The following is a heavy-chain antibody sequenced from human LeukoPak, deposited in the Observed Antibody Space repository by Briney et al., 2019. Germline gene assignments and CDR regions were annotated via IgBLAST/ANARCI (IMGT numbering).Heavy chain of an antibody. J-gene: IGHJ4*02. Sequence: PGRSLRLSCAASGFTFSSYAMHWVRQAPGKGLEWVAVISYDGSNKYYADSVKGRFTISRDNSKNTLYLQMNSLRAGDTAVYYCAKLATDTSNFDYWGQGTLVTVSS. V-gene: IGHV3-30*04. CDR2: ISYDGSNK. CDR1: GFTFSSYA. D-gene: IGHD1-1*01. CDR3: AKLATDTSNFDY.